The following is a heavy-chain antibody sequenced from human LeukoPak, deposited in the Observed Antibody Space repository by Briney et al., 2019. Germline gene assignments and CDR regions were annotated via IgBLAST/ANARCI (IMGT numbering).Heavy chain of an antibody. CDR2: INHSGST. CDR3: ARAPPYDFWSLYGWFDP. CDR1: GGSFSGYY. D-gene: IGHD3-3*01. J-gene: IGHJ5*02. V-gene: IGHV4-34*01. Sequence: SETLSLTCAVYGGSFSGYYWSWIRQPPGKGPEWIGEINHSGSTNYNPSLKSRVTISVDTSKNQFSLKLSSVTAADTAVYYCARAPPYDFWSLYGWFDPWGQGTLVTVSS.